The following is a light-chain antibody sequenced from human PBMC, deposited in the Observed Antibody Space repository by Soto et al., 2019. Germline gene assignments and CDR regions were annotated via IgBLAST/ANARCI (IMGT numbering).Light chain of an antibody. J-gene: IGKJ1*01. CDR1: QSVSGN. Sequence: EIVMTQSPATLSVSPEERATLSCRASQSVSGNLAWYQQKPGQAPRLLIYGASTRATGIPARFSGSGSGTEFTLTISSLQSEDFAVYYCQQYNNWPQTFGQGTKVEIK. CDR2: GAS. CDR3: QQYNNWPQT. V-gene: IGKV3-15*01.